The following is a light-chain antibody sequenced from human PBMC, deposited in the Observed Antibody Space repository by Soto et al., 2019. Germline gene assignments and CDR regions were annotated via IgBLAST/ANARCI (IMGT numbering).Light chain of an antibody. CDR3: QQYNKWPFT. CDR1: QSVSRN. Sequence: EIVMTQSPATLSVSPGERATLSCGASQSVSRNLAWYQQKPGQAPRLLIYGASTRATDIAARISGSGSGTEFTLSISSLQSEDSAVYYCQQYNKWPFTFGGGTKVVFK. J-gene: IGKJ4*01. V-gene: IGKV3-15*01. CDR2: GAS.